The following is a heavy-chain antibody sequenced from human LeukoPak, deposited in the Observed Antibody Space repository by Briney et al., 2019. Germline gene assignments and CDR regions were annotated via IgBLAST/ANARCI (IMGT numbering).Heavy chain of an antibody. CDR3: ARAGDLSYYDFWSGAGGDYYYYMDV. Sequence: GGSLRLSCAASGFTFSSYGMHWVRQAPGKGLEWVAFIRYDGSNKYYADSVKGRFTISRDNSKNTLYLQMNSLRAEDTAVYYCARAGDLSYYDFWSGAGGDYYYYMDVWGKGTTVTVSS. J-gene: IGHJ6*03. V-gene: IGHV3-30*02. D-gene: IGHD3-3*01. CDR2: IRYDGSNK. CDR1: GFTFSSYG.